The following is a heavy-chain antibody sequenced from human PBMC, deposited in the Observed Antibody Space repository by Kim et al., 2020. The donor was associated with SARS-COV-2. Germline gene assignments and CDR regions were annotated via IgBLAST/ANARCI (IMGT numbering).Heavy chain of an antibody. V-gene: IGHV3-30-3*01. Sequence: GGSLRLSCAASGFTFSSYAMHWVRQAPGKGLEWVAVISYDGSNKYYADSVKGRFTISRDNSKNTLYLQMNSLRAEDTAVYYCARDPPLRGYSGYDPPAMSWYFDLWGRGTLVTVSS. CDR2: ISYDGSNK. CDR3: ARDPPLRGYSGYDPPAMSWYFDL. J-gene: IGHJ2*01. CDR1: GFTFSSYA. D-gene: IGHD5-12*01.